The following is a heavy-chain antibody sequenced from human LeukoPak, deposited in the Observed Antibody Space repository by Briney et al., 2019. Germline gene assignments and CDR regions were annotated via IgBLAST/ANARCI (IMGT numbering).Heavy chain of an antibody. D-gene: IGHD3-9*01. J-gene: IGHJ6*02. V-gene: IGHV1-18*01. CDR2: ISAYNGNT. Sequence: GASVKVSCKASGYTFTSYGISWVRQAPGQGLEWMGWISAYNGNTNYAQKLQGRVTMTTDTSTSTAYMELRSLRSDDTAVYYCARGGYYDILTGYYNVSPGGRASGYYYGMDVWGQGTTVTVSS. CDR1: GYTFTSYG. CDR3: ARGGYYDILTGYYNVSPGGRASGYYYGMDV.